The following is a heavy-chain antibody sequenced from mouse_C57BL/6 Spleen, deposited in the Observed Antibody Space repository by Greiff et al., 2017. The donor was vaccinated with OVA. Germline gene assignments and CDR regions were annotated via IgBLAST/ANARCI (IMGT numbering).Heavy chain of an antibody. Sequence: QVQLQQPGAELVKPGASAKMSCKASGYTFTSYWITWVKQRPGQGLEWIGDIYPGSGSTNYNEKFKSKATLTVDKSSSTAYMQLSSLTSEDSAVYYCARSRGDYWGQGTTLTVSS. V-gene: IGHV1-55*01. CDR2: IYPGSGST. CDR3: ARSRGDY. CDR1: GYTFTSYW. J-gene: IGHJ2*01.